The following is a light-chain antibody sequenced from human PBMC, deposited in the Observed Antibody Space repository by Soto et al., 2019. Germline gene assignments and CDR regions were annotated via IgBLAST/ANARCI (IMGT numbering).Light chain of an antibody. J-gene: IGLJ3*02. CDR3: CSYAGSYKDWL. CDR2: DVS. Sequence: QSALTQPRSVSGSPGQSVTISCTGTHSDVGVYNYVSWYQQLPGKAPKLMIYDVSKRPSGVPDRFSGSRSGNTASLTISGLQAEDEADYYCCSYAGSYKDWLFGGGTKVTVL. V-gene: IGLV2-11*01. CDR1: HSDVGVYNY.